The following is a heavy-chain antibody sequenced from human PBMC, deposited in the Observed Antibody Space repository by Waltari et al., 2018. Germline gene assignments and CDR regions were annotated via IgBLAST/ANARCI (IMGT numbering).Heavy chain of an antibody. Sequence: QVQLVQSGAEVKKPGSSVKVSCKASGGTFSSYAISWVRQAPGQGLEWMGRIIPSFCTANTAQKSQGRVTSAADKPTSTAYMELSSLRSEDTAVYYCARALYYYGSGSYYPTIWGQGTLVTVSS. D-gene: IGHD3-10*01. CDR1: GGTFSSYA. CDR2: IIPSFCTA. J-gene: IGHJ4*02. CDR3: ARALYYYGSGSYYPTI. V-gene: IGHV1-69*08.